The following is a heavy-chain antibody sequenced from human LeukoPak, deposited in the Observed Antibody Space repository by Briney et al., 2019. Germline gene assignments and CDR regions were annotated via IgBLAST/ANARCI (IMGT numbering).Heavy chain of an antibody. CDR2: INGDGSIE. Sequence: GGSLRLSCAASGFTFSSYWMTWVRQAPGKGLEWVSNINGDGSIENYVHSVRGRFSNFRDNAKDALYLQMNSLRVDDTAIYYCARDPIVGDTGGGDYWGQGTLVTVSS. J-gene: IGHJ4*02. D-gene: IGHD1-26*01. CDR1: GFTFSSYW. V-gene: IGHV3-7*01. CDR3: ARDPIVGDTGGGDY.